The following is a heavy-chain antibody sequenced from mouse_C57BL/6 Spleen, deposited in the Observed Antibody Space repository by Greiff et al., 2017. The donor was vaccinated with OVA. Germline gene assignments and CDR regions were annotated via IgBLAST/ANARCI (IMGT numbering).Heavy chain of an antibody. J-gene: IGHJ4*01. D-gene: IGHD1-1*01. V-gene: IGHV1-15*01. Sequence: QVQLKESGAELVRPGASVTLSCKASGYTFTDYEMHWVKQTPVHGLEWIGAIDPETGGTAYNQKFKGKAILTADKSSSTAYMELRSLTSEDSAVYYCTQTTVYAMDYWGQGTSVTVSS. CDR2: IDPETGGT. CDR1: GYTFTDYE. CDR3: TQTTVYAMDY.